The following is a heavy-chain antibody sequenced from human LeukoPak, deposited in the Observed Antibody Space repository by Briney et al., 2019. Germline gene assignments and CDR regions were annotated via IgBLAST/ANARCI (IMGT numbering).Heavy chain of an antibody. CDR3: AKGAYCSGGSCYLEDPYGMDV. D-gene: IGHD2-15*01. J-gene: IGHJ6*02. CDR1: GGSFSGYY. Sequence: SETLSLTCAVYGGSFSGYYWSWIRQPPGKGLEWIGEINHSGSTNYNPSLKSRVTISVDTSKNQFSLKLSSVTAEDTAVYYCAKGAYCSGGSCYLEDPYGMDVWGQGTTVTVSS. CDR2: INHSGST. V-gene: IGHV4-34*01.